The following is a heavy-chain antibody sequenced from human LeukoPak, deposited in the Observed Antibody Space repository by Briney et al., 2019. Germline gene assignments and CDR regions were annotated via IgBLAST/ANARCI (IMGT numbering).Heavy chain of an antibody. CDR1: GFTFSSYW. V-gene: IGHV3-7*01. CDR2: IKPDGSEK. CDR3: ARDGTQTAGPFDP. Sequence: GGSLRLSCAASGFTFSSYWMTWVRQAPGKGLEWVANIKPDGSEKYYVDSLKGRFTISRDDSKNTLYLQMNSLRVEDTAVYYCARDGTQTAGPFDPWGQGTLVTVSS. J-gene: IGHJ5*02. D-gene: IGHD1/OR15-1a*01.